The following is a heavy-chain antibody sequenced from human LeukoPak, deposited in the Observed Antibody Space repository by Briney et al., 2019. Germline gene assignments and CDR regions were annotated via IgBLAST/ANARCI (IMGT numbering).Heavy chain of an antibody. Sequence: AASVKVSCKASGYTFSSYGISWVRQAPGQGLEWMGWISAYNGNTKYAQKFQGSATMTTDTSTSTAYMELRSLRSDDTAVYYCARVPRVGTFNWFDPWGQGPLVTVSS. J-gene: IGHJ5*02. V-gene: IGHV1-18*01. CDR3: ARVPRVGTFNWFDP. CDR1: GYTFSSYG. D-gene: IGHD1-26*01. CDR2: ISAYNGNT.